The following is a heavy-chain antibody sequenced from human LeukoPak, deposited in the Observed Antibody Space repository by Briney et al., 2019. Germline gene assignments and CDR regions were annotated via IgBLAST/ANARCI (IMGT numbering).Heavy chain of an antibody. CDR1: GFTFSSYG. D-gene: IGHD2-2*01. CDR3: ARCPAAIQSFDY. J-gene: IGHJ4*02. CDR2: IWYDGSNK. Sequence: GGSLRLSCAASGFTFSSYGMHWVRQAPGKGLEWVAVIWYDGSNKYYADSVKGRFTISRDNSKNTLYLQMNSLRAEDTAVYYCARCPAAIQSFDYWDQGTLVIVSS. V-gene: IGHV3-33*01.